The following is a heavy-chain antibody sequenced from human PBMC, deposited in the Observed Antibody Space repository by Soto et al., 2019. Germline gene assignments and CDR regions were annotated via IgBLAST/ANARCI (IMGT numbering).Heavy chain of an antibody. CDR2: IYPGDSDP. D-gene: IGHD4-4*01. CDR1: GYSFTSYW. J-gene: IGHJ4*02. CDR3: ARLETTVTRRSFDF. V-gene: IGHV5-51*01. Sequence: GESLKISCKGSGYSFTSYWIGWVRQMPGKGLEWVGIIYPGDSDPRYSPSIQGHVTFSVDKSISTAYLQWRSLKASDTAMYYCARLETTVTRRSFDFWGQGTLVTVSS.